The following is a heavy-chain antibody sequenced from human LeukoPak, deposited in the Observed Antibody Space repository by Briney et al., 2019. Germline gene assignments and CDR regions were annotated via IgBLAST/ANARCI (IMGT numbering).Heavy chain of an antibody. CDR3: ARAAYDFWSGYYHDY. J-gene: IGHJ4*02. Sequence: SETLSLTCAVYGGSFSGYYWSWIRQPPGKGLEWIGEINHSGSTNYSPSLKSRVTISVDTSKNQFSLKLSSVTAADTAVYYCARAAYDFWSGYYHDYWGQGTLVTVSS. V-gene: IGHV4-34*01. CDR1: GGSFSGYY. CDR2: INHSGST. D-gene: IGHD3-3*01.